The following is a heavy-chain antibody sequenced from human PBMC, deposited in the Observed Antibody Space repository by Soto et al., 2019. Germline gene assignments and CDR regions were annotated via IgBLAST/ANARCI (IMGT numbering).Heavy chain of an antibody. CDR1: GGTFSSYT. D-gene: IGHD3-9*01. CDR3: ARDSNPRYFDWFPPFGY. Sequence: SVKVSCKASGGTFSSYTISWVRQAPGQGLEWMGRIIPILGIANYAQKFQGRVTITADKSTSTAYMELSSLRSEDTAVYYCARDSNPRYFDWFPPFGYWGQGTLVTVSS. V-gene: IGHV1-69*04. CDR2: IIPILGIA. J-gene: IGHJ4*02.